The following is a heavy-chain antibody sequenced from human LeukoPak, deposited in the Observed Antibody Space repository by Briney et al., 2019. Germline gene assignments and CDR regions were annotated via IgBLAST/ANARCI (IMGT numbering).Heavy chain of an antibody. CDR3: AKSVTTVTSGSFDY. Sequence: GGSLRLSCAASGFTFSDYYMSWIRQAPGKGLEWVSYISSSGSIIYYADSVKGRFTISRDNAKNSLYLQMNSLRAEDTAVYYCAKSVTTVTSGSFDYWGQGTLVTVSS. J-gene: IGHJ4*02. CDR2: ISSSGSII. D-gene: IGHD4-17*01. CDR1: GFTFSDYY. V-gene: IGHV3-11*01.